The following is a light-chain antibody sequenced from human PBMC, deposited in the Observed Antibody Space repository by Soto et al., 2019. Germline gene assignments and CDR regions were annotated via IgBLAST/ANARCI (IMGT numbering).Light chain of an antibody. CDR1: QRVSDFY. V-gene: IGKV3-20*01. CDR3: QQYGNSPVT. J-gene: IGKJ1*01. Sequence: EIVLTQSPGTLSLSPGETGTLSCRASQRVSDFYLAWYQQKPGQAPRLLIYGASSRATGISDRFSGSGSGTEFTLTISRLEPEDFAVYYCQQYGNSPVTFGQGTKVDIK. CDR2: GAS.